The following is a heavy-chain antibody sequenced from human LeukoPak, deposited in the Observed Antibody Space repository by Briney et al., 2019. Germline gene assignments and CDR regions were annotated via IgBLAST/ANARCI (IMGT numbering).Heavy chain of an antibody. J-gene: IGHJ5*02. D-gene: IGHD3-3*01. CDR3: ARDVAVLRFLEWLNSFDP. CDR2: ISSSGSTI. V-gene: IGHV3-11*04. CDR1: GFTFSDYY. Sequence: PGGSLRLSCAASGFTFSDYYMSWIRQAPRKGLEWVSYISSSGSTIYYADSVKGRFTISRDNAKNSLYLQMNSLRAEDTAVYYCARDVAVLRFLEWLNSFDPWGQGTLVTVSS.